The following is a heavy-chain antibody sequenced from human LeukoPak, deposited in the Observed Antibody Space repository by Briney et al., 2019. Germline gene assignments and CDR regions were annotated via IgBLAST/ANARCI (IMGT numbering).Heavy chain of an antibody. V-gene: IGHV3-66*01. Sequence: GGSLRLSCAASGFTVNNNYMSWIRQAPGKGLEWVSVIYSGGTTHYADSVKGRFTISRDNSKNTLYLQMNSLRGEDTAVYYCARDLGHIVVVTGAFDIWGQGTLVTVSS. CDR1: GFTVNNNY. CDR3: ARDLGHIVVVTGAFDI. J-gene: IGHJ3*02. D-gene: IGHD2-21*02. CDR2: IYSGGTT.